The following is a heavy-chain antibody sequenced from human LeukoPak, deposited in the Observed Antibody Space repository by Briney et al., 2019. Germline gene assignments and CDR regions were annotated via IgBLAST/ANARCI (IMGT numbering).Heavy chain of an antibody. CDR3: ARSGGGR. D-gene: IGHD3-16*01. J-gene: IGHJ4*02. Sequence: GGSLRLSCAASGFTFSSYSMTWVRQAPGKGLEWVSSITSSSSYIYYADSVKGRFTISRDNAKNSLYLQMNGLRAEDTAVYYCARSGGGRWGQGTLVTVSS. CDR2: ITSSSSYI. CDR1: GFTFSSYS. V-gene: IGHV3-21*01.